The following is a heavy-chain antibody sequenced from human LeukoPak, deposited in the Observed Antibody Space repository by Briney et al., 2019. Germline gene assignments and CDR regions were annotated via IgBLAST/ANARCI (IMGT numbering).Heavy chain of an antibody. CDR2: LYSGGST. CDR3: ARDRNAFDI. CDR1: GFTFSSYA. J-gene: IGHJ3*02. V-gene: IGHV3-66*01. Sequence: GGSLRLSCAASGFTFSSYAMSWVRQAPGKGLEWVSVLYSGGSTYYADSVKGRFTISRDNSKNTLYLQLNSLRAEDTAVYYCARDRNAFDIWGQGTMVSVSS.